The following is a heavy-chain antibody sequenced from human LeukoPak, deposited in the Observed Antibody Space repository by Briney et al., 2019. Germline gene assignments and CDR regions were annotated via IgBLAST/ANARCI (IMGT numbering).Heavy chain of an antibody. CDR2: IRYDGSNK. D-gene: IGHD2-2*03. J-gene: IGHJ5*02. CDR1: GFTFSSYG. V-gene: IGHV3-30*02. Sequence: GGSLRLSCAASGFTFSSYGMHWVRQAPGKGLEWVAFIRYDGSNKYYADSVKGRFTISRDNSKNTLYLQMNSLRAEDTAVYYCAKDRGYCSSTSCILSTPWGQGTLVTVSS. CDR3: AKDRGYCSSTSCILSTP.